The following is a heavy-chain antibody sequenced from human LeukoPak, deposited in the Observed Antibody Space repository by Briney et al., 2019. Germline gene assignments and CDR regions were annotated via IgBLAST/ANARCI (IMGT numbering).Heavy chain of an antibody. CDR3: ARDLYSSSWYIYYFDY. CDR1: GGSISSSSYY. V-gene: IGHV4-39*02. D-gene: IGHD6-13*01. CDR2: IYYSGST. J-gene: IGHJ4*02. Sequence: SETLSLTCTVSGGSISSSSYYWGWIRQPPGKGLEWIGSIYYSGSTYYNPSLKSRVTISVDTSKNQFSLKLSSVTAADTAVYYCARDLYSSSWYIYYFDYWAREPWSPSPQ.